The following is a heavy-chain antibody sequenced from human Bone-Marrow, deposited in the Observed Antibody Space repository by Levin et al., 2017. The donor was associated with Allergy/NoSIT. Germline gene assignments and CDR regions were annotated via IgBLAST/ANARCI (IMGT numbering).Heavy chain of an antibody. CDR2: VHYSGGT. CDR1: GASLSNAY. Sequence: SETLSLTCTVSGASLSNAYWNWIRQPLGKGLEWIGYVHYSGGTDYNPSLQSRVTMSVDTSKNQFSLKVTSVTAADTAIYYCARGQLLRHDVFNIWGQGTMVTVSS. J-gene: IGHJ3*02. CDR3: ARGQLLRHDVFNI. D-gene: IGHD3-10*01. V-gene: IGHV4-59*01.